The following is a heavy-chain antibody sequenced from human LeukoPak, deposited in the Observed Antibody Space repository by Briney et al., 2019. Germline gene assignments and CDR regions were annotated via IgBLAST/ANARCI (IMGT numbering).Heavy chain of an antibody. CDR3: ARDLSCFGIVGATLDCYYGMDV. CDR2: ISGSGGST. CDR1: GFTFSSYA. V-gene: IGHV3-23*01. D-gene: IGHD1-26*01. Sequence: GGSLRLSCAVSGFTFSSYAMSWVRQAPGKGLEWVSAISGSGGSTFYADSVKGRFTISRDNSKNTLYLQMNSLRAEDTAVYYCARDLSCFGIVGATLDCYYGMDVWGQGTTVTVSS. J-gene: IGHJ6*02.